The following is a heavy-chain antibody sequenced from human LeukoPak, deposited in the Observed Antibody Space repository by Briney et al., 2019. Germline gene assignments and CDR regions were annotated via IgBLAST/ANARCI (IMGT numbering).Heavy chain of an antibody. CDR2: ISDSGSP. J-gene: IGHJ4*02. CDR3: AKASASAVSGVESLGADFEY. CDR1: RDSSIPFY. V-gene: IGHV4-59*01. Sequence: PSETLSLTCSVSRDSSIPFYCNWIRQSPGKGLEWIGYISDSGSPNFHPSLKGQVTTSVDASNRQFSLRLTSVTAADTAVFYCAKASASAVSGVESLGADFEYWGQGILVTVSS. D-gene: IGHD3-3*01.